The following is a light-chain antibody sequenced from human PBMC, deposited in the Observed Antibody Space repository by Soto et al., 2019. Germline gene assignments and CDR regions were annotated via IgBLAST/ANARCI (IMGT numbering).Light chain of an antibody. CDR3: QQYNSFPRT. V-gene: IGKV1-16*01. CDR2: DAS. J-gene: IGKJ1*01. CDR1: QGISNY. Sequence: DIQMTQSPSSLSASVGDRVTITCRASQGISNYLAWYQHKPGEAPKLLIYDASDLETGVPLRFSGRGSETEFTLTINGLQPDDFATYYCQQYNSFPRTFGQGTKVDIK.